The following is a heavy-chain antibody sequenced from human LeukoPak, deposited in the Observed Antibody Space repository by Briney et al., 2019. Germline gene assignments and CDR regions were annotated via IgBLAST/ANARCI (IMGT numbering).Heavy chain of an antibody. D-gene: IGHD2-15*01. CDR1: GYTFTSYG. V-gene: IGHV1-18*01. CDR3: ARQVVAAYYYYYGMDV. J-gene: IGHJ6*02. Sequence: ASVKVSCKASGYTFTSYGISWVRQAPGQGLEWMGWISAYNGNTNYAQKLQGRVTMTTDTSTSTAYMELRSLRSDDTAVYYCARQVVAAYYYYYGMDVWGQGTTVTVSS. CDR2: ISAYNGNT.